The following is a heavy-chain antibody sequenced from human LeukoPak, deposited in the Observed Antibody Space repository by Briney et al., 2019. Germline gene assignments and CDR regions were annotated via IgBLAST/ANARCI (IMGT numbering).Heavy chain of an antibody. D-gene: IGHD1-26*01. CDR1: GYSISSGYY. J-gene: IGHJ3*02. CDR2: IYHSGST. Sequence: KPSETLSLTCTVSGYSISSGYYWGWIRQPPGKGLEWIGSIYHSGSTHYNPSLQSRVTMSVDTSKNQFSLKLSSVTAADTAVYYCARDRIVEDSTAFDIWGQGTMVTVSS. CDR3: ARDRIVEDSTAFDI. V-gene: IGHV4-38-2*02.